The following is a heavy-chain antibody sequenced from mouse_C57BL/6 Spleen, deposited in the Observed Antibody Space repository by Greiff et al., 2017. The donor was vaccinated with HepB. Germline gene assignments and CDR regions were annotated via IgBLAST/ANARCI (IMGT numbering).Heavy chain of an antibody. CDR2: IYPGSGNT. D-gene: IGHD1-1*01. CDR1: GYTFTDYY. J-gene: IGHJ2*01. Sequence: QVQLQQSGAELVRPGASVKLSCKASGYTFTDYYINWVKQRPGQGLEWIARIYPGSGNTYYNEKFKGKATLTAEKSSSTAYMQLSSLTSEDSAVYFCARCTYYYVADYWGQGTTLTVSS. CDR3: ARCTYYYVADY. V-gene: IGHV1-76*01.